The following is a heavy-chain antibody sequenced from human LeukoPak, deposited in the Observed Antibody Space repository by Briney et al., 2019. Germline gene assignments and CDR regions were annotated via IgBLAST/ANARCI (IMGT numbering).Heavy chain of an antibody. CDR3: TRGTYFDQ. CDR1: GFTFTTYG. D-gene: IGHD3-16*01. J-gene: IGHJ4*02. V-gene: IGHV3-21*01. CDR2: ISTSGLYI. Sequence: GGSLRLSCAASGFTFTTYGFNWVRLAPGRGLEWVSSISTSGLYISYADSVRGRFTISRDNAESSLYLQMTSVRAEDTAIYYCTRGTYFDQWGQGTLVTVSS.